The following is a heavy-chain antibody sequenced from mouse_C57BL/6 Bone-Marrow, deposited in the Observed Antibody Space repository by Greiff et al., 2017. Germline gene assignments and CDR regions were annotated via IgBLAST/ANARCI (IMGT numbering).Heavy chain of an antibody. Sequence: EVQLQQSGAELVRPGASVKLSCTASGFNIKDDYMHWVKQRPEQGLEWIGWIDPENGDTEYASKFQGKATITAATSSNTAYLQLSSLTSEDTAVYYCTTLLHRAMDYWGQGTSVTVSS. J-gene: IGHJ4*01. CDR1: GFNIKDDY. CDR2: IDPENGDT. V-gene: IGHV14-4*01. D-gene: IGHD1-1*01. CDR3: TTLLHRAMDY.